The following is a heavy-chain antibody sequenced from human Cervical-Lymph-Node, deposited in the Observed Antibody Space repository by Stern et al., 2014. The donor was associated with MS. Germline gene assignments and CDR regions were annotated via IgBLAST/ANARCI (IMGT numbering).Heavy chain of an antibody. J-gene: IGHJ2*01. V-gene: IGHV3-53*01. CDR1: GFSISDNY. D-gene: IGHD6-13*01. Sequence: EVQLVESGGGLIQPGGSLRLSCAASGFSISDNYMSWVRQAPGKGLEWVSVVYSGGYTYYADSVEGRFIASRDTSKNTMYLQMNSLRGDDTAMYYCARDLTIRAAGTLSGYFDLWGRGTRVTVSS. CDR3: ARDLTIRAAGTLSGYFDL. CDR2: VYSGGYT.